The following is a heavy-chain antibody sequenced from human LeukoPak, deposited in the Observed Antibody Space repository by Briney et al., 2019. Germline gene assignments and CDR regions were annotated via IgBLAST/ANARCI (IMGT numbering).Heavy chain of an antibody. CDR1: GGSISSSTYY. CDR3: ARDSSARYSASWYVVGDFDY. J-gene: IGHJ4*02. D-gene: IGHD6-13*01. V-gene: IGHV4-39*07. Sequence: SSETLSLTCTVSGGSISSSTYYWGWIRQPPGKGLEWIGSIYYSGSTYYNPSLKSRVTISIDTSKNQFSLKLSSVTAADTAVYYCARDSSARYSASWYVVGDFDYWGQGTLVTVSS. CDR2: IYYSGST.